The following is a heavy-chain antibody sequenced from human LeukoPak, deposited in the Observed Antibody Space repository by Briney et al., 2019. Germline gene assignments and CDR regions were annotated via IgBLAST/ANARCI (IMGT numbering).Heavy chain of an antibody. Sequence: GSPRLSCAASGFTFSSYWMSWVRQAPGKGLEWVANIKQDGSEKYYVDSVKGRFTISRDNAKNSLYLQMNSLRAEDTAVYYCARDLSVGERPYNWFDPWGQGTLVTVSS. CDR3: ARDLSVGERPYNWFDP. V-gene: IGHV3-7*01. D-gene: IGHD1-1*01. CDR1: GFTFSSYW. J-gene: IGHJ5*02. CDR2: IKQDGSEK.